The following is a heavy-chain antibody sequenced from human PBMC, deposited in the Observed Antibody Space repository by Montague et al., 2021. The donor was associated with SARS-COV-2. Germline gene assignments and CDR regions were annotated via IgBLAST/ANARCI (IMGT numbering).Heavy chain of an antibody. Sequence: SETLSLTCTVSNASITTSNWWTWVRHSPGKGLEWVGEIHHSGALXYNPALKSRVTISVDTSKNHFSLNLNSVTAADTALYFCARRIRITVFRGVPLTTHSLESWGQGIMVTVSS. V-gene: IGHV4/OR15-8*01. CDR2: IHHSGAL. D-gene: IGHD3-10*01. CDR3: ARRIRITVFRGVPLTTHSLES. J-gene: IGHJ4*02. CDR1: NASITTSNW.